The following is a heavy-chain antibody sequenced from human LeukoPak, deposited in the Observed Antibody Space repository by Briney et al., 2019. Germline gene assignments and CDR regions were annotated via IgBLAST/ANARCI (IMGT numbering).Heavy chain of an antibody. CDR2: ISGSGDST. J-gene: IGHJ4*02. Sequence: PGGSLRLSCAASAFTFRSYAMSWVRQAPGKGLEWVSAISGSGDSTYYADSVKGRFTISRDNSKNTLYLQMNSLRAEDTAVYYCAKTPGIVVVITTYYFDNWGQGTLVTVSS. D-gene: IGHD3-22*01. V-gene: IGHV3-23*01. CDR1: AFTFRSYA. CDR3: AKTPGIVVVITTYYFDN.